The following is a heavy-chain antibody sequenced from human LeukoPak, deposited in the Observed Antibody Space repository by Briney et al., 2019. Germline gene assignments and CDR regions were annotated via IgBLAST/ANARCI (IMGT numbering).Heavy chain of an antibody. Sequence: SGGSLRLSCAASGFAFSNYNMKWVRQAPGKGLEWVSFISTTSTYIYYADSVKGRFTVSRDNSKNLLYLQMDSLRVEDTAVYYCARAGTCSSTSCDGGIEYWGQGTLVTVSS. V-gene: IGHV3-21*06. CDR3: ARAGTCSSTSCDGGIEY. CDR1: GFAFSNYN. D-gene: IGHD2-2*01. J-gene: IGHJ4*02. CDR2: ISTTSTYI.